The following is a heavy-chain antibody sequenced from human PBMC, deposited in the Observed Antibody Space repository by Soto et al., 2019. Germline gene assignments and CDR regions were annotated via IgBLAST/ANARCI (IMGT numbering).Heavy chain of an antibody. Sequence: QVQLQESDPGLVKPSETLSLTCTVSGGSISSYYWSWIRQPPGKGLEWIGYIYYSGSTNYNPSLKSRVTISVDTSKNQFSLKLSSVTAADTAVYYCARLLHGSSLLFDYWGQGTLVTVSS. V-gene: IGHV4-59*08. J-gene: IGHJ4*02. CDR1: GGSISSYY. CDR3: ARLLHGSSLLFDY. D-gene: IGHD2-15*01. CDR2: IYYSGST.